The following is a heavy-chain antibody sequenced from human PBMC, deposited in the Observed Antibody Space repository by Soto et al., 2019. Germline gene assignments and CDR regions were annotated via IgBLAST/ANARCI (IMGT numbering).Heavy chain of an antibody. CDR3: ARGGVSCWHCDAFDI. D-gene: IGHD2-15*01. J-gene: IGHJ3*02. V-gene: IGHV4-31*03. CDR1: GGSISSGGYY. Sequence: QVQLQESGPGLVKPSQTLSLTCTVSGGSISSGGYYWSWIRQHPGKGLEWSGYIYYSGSTYYTPSLKSRVTISVDTSKNQFSLKLSSVTAADTAVYYCARGGVSCWHCDAFDIWGQGTMVTVSS. CDR2: IYYSGST.